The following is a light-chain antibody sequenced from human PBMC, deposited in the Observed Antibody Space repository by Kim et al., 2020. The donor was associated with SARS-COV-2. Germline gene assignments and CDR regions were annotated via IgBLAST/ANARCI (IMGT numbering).Light chain of an antibody. Sequence: SPGESAARSGRARQSVSSYLAWYQQTRGQAPRFLIYDASNRATGIPARFSGSGSGRDFTLTISSLEPEDFAVYYCQQRSNWPPWTFGQGTKVDIK. CDR3: QQRSNWPPWT. J-gene: IGKJ1*01. CDR1: QSVSSY. V-gene: IGKV3-11*02. CDR2: DAS.